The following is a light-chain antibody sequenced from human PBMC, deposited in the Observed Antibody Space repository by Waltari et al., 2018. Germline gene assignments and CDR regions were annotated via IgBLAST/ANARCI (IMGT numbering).Light chain of an antibody. J-gene: IGLJ3*02. CDR3: ALYMGSGIWV. Sequence: QTVVTQEPSLSVSPGGTVTPTCALSSGSLSTTSYATWYQQTTGQAPRTLVYKANARSSGVPDRFSGSILGNTAALTITGAQADDESDYYCALYMGSGIWVFGGGTRLTVL. V-gene: IGLV8-61*01. CDR2: KAN. CDR1: SGSLSTTSY.